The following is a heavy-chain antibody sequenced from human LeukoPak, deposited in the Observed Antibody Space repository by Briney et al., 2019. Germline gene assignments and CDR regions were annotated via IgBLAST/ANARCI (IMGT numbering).Heavy chain of an antibody. Sequence: GDSLKISCKVSGYSFTDYWIGWVRQMPGKGLEWMGIIYPDDSDTRYSPSFQGQVTISADKSISTAYLHWRGLKASDTAMYYCARMIGLGEVSPYFDYWGQGTLVTVSS. V-gene: IGHV5-51*01. CDR3: ARMIGLGEVSPYFDY. D-gene: IGHD3-16*02. CDR2: IYPDDSDT. CDR1: GYSFTDYW. J-gene: IGHJ4*02.